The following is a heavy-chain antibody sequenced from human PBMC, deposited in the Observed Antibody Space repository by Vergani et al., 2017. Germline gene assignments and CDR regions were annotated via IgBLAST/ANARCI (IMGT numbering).Heavy chain of an antibody. J-gene: IGHJ4*02. CDR1: GFTFSSYW. D-gene: IGHD5-18*01. V-gene: IGHV3-74*01. CDR2: INSDGSST. Sequence: EVQLVESGGGLVQPGGSLRLSCAASGFTFSSYWMHWVRQAPGKGLVWVSRINSDGSSTSYADSVKGRFTISRDNAKNTLYLQMNSRRAEDTAVYYCARVGHSYGYENHYFDYWGQGTLVTVSS. CDR3: ARVGHSYGYENHYFDY.